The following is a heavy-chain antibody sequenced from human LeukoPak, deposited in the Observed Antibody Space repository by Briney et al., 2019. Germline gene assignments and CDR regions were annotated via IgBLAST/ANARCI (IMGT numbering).Heavy chain of an antibody. V-gene: IGHV3-30-3*01. Sequence: QPGRSLRLSCAASGFTFSSYAMHWVRQAPGKGLEWVAVISYGGSNKYYADSVKGRFTISRDNSKNTLYLQMNSLRAEDTAVYYCSRGSFITIFGVVLWGQGTTVTVSS. J-gene: IGHJ6*02. CDR2: ISYGGSNK. CDR3: SRGSFITIFGVVL. D-gene: IGHD3-3*01. CDR1: GFTFSSYA.